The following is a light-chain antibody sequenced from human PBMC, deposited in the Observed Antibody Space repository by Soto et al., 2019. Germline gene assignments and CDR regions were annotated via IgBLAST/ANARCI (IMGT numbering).Light chain of an antibody. CDR3: QKYNSARLT. V-gene: IGKV1-27*01. CDR1: QGISNY. CDR2: VAS. J-gene: IGKJ4*01. Sequence: DIQMTQSPSSLSASVGDRVTITCRARQGISNYLAWYQQKPWKVPKLLIYVASTLQSGVPSRFSGSGSGTDFTLTISSLQPEEVATYYCQKYNSARLTFGGGNKVEIK.